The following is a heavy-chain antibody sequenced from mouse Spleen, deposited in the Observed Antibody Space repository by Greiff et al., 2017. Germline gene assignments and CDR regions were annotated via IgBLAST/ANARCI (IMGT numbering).Heavy chain of an antibody. Sequence: EVQGVESGGGLVKPGGSLKLSCAASGFTFSSYAMSWVRQTPEKRLEWVAAINSNGGSTYYPDTVKDRFTISRDNAKNTLYLQMSSLRSEDTALYYCARHGPYDYDYYAMDYWGQGTSVTVSS. D-gene: IGHD2-4*01. CDR1: GFTFSSYA. CDR3: ARHGPYDYDYYAMDY. V-gene: IGHV5-6-2*01. J-gene: IGHJ4*01. CDR2: INSNGGST.